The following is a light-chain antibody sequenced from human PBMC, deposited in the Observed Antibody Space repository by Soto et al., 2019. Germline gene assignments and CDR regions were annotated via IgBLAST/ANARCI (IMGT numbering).Light chain of an antibody. CDR3: PKYNSAVDT. CDR2: AAS. J-gene: IGKJ4*01. Sequence: DIQMTQSPFSLSASVGDRVTITFRASQGINNYLAWYQQKPGKVPRLLIYAASTLQSGVPSRFSGSGSGTDFTLTISSLQPEDVATYYCPKYNSAVDTFGGGAKVDIK. CDR1: QGINNY. V-gene: IGKV1-27*01.